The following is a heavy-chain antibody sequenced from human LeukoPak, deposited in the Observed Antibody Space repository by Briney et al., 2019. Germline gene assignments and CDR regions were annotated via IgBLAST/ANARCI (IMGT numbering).Heavy chain of an antibody. D-gene: IGHD3-10*01. CDR3: VRAHHPGGWFDP. CDR1: GFTFSSYG. Sequence: GGSLRLSCAASGFTFSSYGMSWVRQAPGKGLEWVASINQDGGEIHYVDSVKGRFTISRDNAKNSLYLQMNSLTAEDTAVHYCVRAHHPGGWFDPWGQGTLVTVSS. V-gene: IGHV3-7*04. J-gene: IGHJ5*02. CDR2: INQDGGEI.